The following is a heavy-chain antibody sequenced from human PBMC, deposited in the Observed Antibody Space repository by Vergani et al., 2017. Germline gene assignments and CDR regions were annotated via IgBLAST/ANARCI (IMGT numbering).Heavy chain of an antibody. D-gene: IGHD6-6*01. CDR1: GYSFNSYW. CDR2: IYPGDSDT. CDR3: ARHVPHRKYSSSSPDY. V-gene: IGHV5-51*01. Sequence: EVQLVQSGAEVKKPGESLKISCKGSGYSFNSYWIGWVRQMPGKGLEWMGIIYPGDSDTRYSPSFQGQVNISADKSISTAYLQWNSLKASDTAMYYCARHVPHRKYSSSSPDYWGQGTLVTVSS. J-gene: IGHJ4*02.